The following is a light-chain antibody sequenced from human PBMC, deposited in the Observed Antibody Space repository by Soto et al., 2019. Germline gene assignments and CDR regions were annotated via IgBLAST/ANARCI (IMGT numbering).Light chain of an antibody. Sequence: EIVLTQSPGTLSLSPGERATLSCRASQSVTSSHLAWYQQKPGQAPRLLIYGASSRATGIPDRFSGSGSGTDFTLTISRLEPEDFAVYYCQHYGSSWTFGQGTKVDIK. J-gene: IGKJ1*01. V-gene: IGKV3-20*01. CDR3: QHYGSSWT. CDR1: QSVTSSH. CDR2: GAS.